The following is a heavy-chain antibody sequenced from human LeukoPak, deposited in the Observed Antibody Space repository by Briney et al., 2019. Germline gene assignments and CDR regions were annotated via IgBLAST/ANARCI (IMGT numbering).Heavy chain of an antibody. CDR1: GFTFSNYA. V-gene: IGHV3-23*01. J-gene: IGHJ4*02. Sequence: PGGSLRLSCAASGFTFSNYAMSWVRQAPGKGLERVSAISGSGGTTYYVDSVKGRLTISRDNSKNTLYLQMNSLRAEDTAVYSCAKDHRPYYYDTYGPFDFWGQGTLVTVSS. D-gene: IGHD3-22*01. CDR3: AKDHRPYYYDTYGPFDF. CDR2: ISGSGGTT.